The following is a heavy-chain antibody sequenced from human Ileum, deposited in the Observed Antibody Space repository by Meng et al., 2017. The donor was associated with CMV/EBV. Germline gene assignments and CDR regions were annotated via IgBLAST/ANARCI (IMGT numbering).Heavy chain of an antibody. D-gene: IGHD2-21*01. Sequence: FSRYWMHWVRQAPGKGLVLVSPIISDGRSTSYADSVKGRFTISRENAKNTLYLQMNSLRAEDTAVYYCARSTSSWYSVIAVWTYFDYWGQGTLVTVSS. CDR1: FSRYW. CDR2: IISDGRST. CDR3: ARSTSSWYSVIAVWTYFDY. J-gene: IGHJ4*02. V-gene: IGHV3-74*01.